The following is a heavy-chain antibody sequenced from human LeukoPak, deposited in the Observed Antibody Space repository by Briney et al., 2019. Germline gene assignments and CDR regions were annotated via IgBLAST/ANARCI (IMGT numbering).Heavy chain of an antibody. D-gene: IGHD3-16*01. CDR2: ISGSGGST. V-gene: IGHV3-23*01. CDR1: GFTFSSYA. Sequence: GGSLRLSCAASGFTFSSYAMSWVRQAPGKGLEWVSGISGSGGSTYYADSVKGRFTISRDNSKNTLYLQMNSLRAEDTAVYYCAKDDDYVWGLGDYWGQGTLVTVSS. CDR3: AKDDDYVWGLGDY. J-gene: IGHJ4*02.